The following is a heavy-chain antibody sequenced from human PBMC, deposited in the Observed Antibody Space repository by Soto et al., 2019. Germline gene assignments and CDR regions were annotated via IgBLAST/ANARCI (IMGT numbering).Heavy chain of an antibody. D-gene: IGHD2-2*01. Sequence: SETLSLTCAVSGYSMTSGYYWGWVRQPPGKGLEWLGSIYHGGSIYYNPSLKSRVTISLDTSKNHFSLKLSSVTAADTAVYYCARAPRYCSSTSCYEPDYYYGMDVWGQGTTVTVSS. CDR1: GYSMTSGYY. CDR3: ARAPRYCSSTSCYEPDYYYGMDV. J-gene: IGHJ6*02. V-gene: IGHV4-38-2*01. CDR2: IYHGGSI.